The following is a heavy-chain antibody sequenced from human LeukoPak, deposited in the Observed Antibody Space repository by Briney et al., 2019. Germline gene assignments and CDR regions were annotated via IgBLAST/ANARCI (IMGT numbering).Heavy chain of an antibody. D-gene: IGHD3-10*01. Sequence: GASVKVSCKASGGTFSSYAISWVRQAPGQGLEWMGGIIPIFGTANYAQKFQGRVTITADESTSTAYMELSSLRSEDTAVYYCARTRSKPFRGVIIWFDPWGQGTLVTVSS. CDR3: ARTRSKPFRGVIIWFDP. V-gene: IGHV1-69*13. CDR2: IIPIFGTA. CDR1: GGTFSSYA. J-gene: IGHJ5*02.